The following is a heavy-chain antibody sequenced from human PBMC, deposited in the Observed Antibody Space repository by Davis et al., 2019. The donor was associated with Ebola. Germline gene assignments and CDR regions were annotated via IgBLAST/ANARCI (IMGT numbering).Heavy chain of an antibody. Sequence: PSETLSLTCAVYGGSFSGYYWSWIRQPPGKGLEWIGEINHSGSTNYNPSLKSRVTISVDTSKNQFSLKLSSVTAADTAVYYCARESRPRWFDPWGQGTLVTVSS. CDR3: ARESRPRWFDP. CDR2: INHSGST. J-gene: IGHJ5*02. CDR1: GGSFSGYY. V-gene: IGHV4-34*01.